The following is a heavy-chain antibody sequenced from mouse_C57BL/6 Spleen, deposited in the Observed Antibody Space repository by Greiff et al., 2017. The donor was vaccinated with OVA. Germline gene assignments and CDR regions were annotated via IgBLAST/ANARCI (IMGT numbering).Heavy chain of an antibody. CDR3: ARGFLITTVVPYAMDY. CDR2: IYPGSGST. D-gene: IGHD1-1*01. CDR1: GYTFTSYW. J-gene: IGHJ4*01. V-gene: IGHV1-55*01. Sequence: QVQLQQPGAELVKPGASVKMSCKASGYTFTSYWITWVKQRPGQGLAWIGDIYPGSGSTNYNEQFKSKATLTVDTSSSTAYMQLSSLTSEDSAVYYGARGFLITTVVPYAMDYWGQGTSVTVSS.